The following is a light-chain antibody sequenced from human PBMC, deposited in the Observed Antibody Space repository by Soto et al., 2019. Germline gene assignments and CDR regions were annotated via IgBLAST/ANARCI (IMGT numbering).Light chain of an antibody. CDR3: QQYCTSGNT. Sequence: EIVFTPSPAPLSLSPGERATLSCMSSQSINSTYLAWYQQKPCQALRLLVYGSSSRATGIPDRFSGSGSWTASTLTISSLESADFPVYYWQQYCTSGNTLGQGTKVEIK. V-gene: IGKV3-20*01. J-gene: IGKJ2*01. CDR1: QSINSTY. CDR2: GSS.